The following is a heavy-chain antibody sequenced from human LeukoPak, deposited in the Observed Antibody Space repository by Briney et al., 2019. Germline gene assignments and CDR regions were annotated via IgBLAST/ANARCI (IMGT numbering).Heavy chain of an antibody. CDR1: GFTFSRYW. Sequence: GGSLRLSCAASGFTFSRYWMNWVRQAPGKGLEWVANIKQDGSEKYYVDSVKGRFIISRDNAKNSMYLQMNSLRAEDTAVYYCARNQDPVEMATIFAYWGQGTLVTVSS. CDR2: IKQDGSEK. V-gene: IGHV3-7*01. D-gene: IGHD5-24*01. CDR3: ARNQDPVEMATIFAY. J-gene: IGHJ4*02.